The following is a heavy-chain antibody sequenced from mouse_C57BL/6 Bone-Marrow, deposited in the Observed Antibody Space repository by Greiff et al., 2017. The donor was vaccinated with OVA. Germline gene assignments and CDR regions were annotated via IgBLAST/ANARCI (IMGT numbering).Heavy chain of an antibody. CDR1: GFNIKDDY. D-gene: IGHD3-2*02. CDR2: IDPENGDT. J-gene: IGHJ2*01. Sequence: VQLKQSGAELVRPGASVKLSCTASGFNIKDDYMHWVKQRPEQGLEWIGWIDPENGDTEYASKFQGKATITADTSSNTAYLQLSSLTSEDTAVYYCTTVEDSGVYFDYWGQGTTLTVSS. V-gene: IGHV14-4*01. CDR3: TTVEDSGVYFDY.